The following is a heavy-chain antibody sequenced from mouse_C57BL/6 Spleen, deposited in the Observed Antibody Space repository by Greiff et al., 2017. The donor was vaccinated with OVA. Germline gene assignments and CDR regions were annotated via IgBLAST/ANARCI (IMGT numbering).Heavy chain of an antibody. J-gene: IGHJ2*01. Sequence: GGGLVQPKGSLKLSCAASGFSFNTYAMNWVRQAPGKGLEWVARIRSKSNNYATYYADSVKDRFTISRDDSESMLYLQMNNLKTEDTAMYYCVSDLYYFDYWGQGTTLTVSS. CDR1: GFSFNTYA. CDR3: VSDLYYFDY. V-gene: IGHV10-1*01. CDR2: IRSKSNNYAT.